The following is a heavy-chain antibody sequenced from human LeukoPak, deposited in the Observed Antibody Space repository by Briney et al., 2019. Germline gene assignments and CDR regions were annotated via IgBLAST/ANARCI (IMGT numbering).Heavy chain of an antibody. CDR2: IQDRGST. D-gene: IGHD6-19*01. CDR1: GTSMSNSY. J-gene: IGHJ4*02. V-gene: IGHV4-4*07. CDR3: TRGQWLDVWDF. Sequence: SETLSLTCTVSGTSMSNSYWSWIRQPAGKGLEWIGHIQDRGSTIYNPSLGRRVTMSLDTPKNQSSLKLNSVTAADTAVYYCTRGQWLDVWDFWGQGTLVSVSS.